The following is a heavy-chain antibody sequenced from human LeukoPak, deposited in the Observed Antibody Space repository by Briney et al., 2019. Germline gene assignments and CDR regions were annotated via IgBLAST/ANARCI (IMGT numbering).Heavy chain of an antibody. CDR2: ISYDGSNK. V-gene: IGHV3-30*18. CDR1: GFTFSSYG. D-gene: IGHD5-18*01. Sequence: GGSLRLSCAASGFTFSSYGMHWVRQAPGKGLEWVAVISYDGSNKYYADSVKGRFTISRDNSKNTLYLQMNSLRAEDTAVYYCAKDPRRSLWFVYGDWFDPWGQGTLVTVSS. J-gene: IGHJ5*02. CDR3: AKDPRRSLWFVYGDWFDP.